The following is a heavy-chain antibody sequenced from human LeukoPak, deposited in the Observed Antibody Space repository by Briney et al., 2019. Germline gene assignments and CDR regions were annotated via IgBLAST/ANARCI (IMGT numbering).Heavy chain of an antibody. CDR2: ISGSGST. CDR3: AKTRRYCSSTSCPGPFDY. D-gene: IGHD2-2*01. CDR1: GFTFSSYA. J-gene: IGHJ4*02. Sequence: PGGSLRLSCAASGFTFSSYAMSWVRQAPGKGLEWVSAISGSGSTYYADSVKGRFTISRDNSKNTLYLQMNSLRAEDTAVYYCAKTRRYCSSTSCPGPFDYWGQGTLVTVSS. V-gene: IGHV3-23*01.